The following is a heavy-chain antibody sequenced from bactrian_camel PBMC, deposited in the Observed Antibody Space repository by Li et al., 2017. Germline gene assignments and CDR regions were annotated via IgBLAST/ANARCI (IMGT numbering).Heavy chain of an antibody. CDR1: GDTSSTNC. J-gene: IGHJ4*01. CDR3: AKGTGWGAGFPY. Sequence: HVQLVESGGGSVESGGSLRLSCVVSGDTSSTNCMGWFRQAPGKEREFVSTIINDGSTHIADSVKGRFTISRDNAKNTLYLQLNSLKTEDTAMYYCAKGTGWGAGFPYWGQGTQGTV. D-gene: IGHD5*01. V-gene: IGHV3S53*01. CDR2: IINDGST.